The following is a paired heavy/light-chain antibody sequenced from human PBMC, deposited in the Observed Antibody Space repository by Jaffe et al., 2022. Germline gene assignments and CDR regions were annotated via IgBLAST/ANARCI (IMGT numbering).Light chain of an antibody. J-gene: IGKJ2*03. V-gene: IGKV4-1*01. CDR2: WAS. CDR3: QQFLTSPYS. CDR1: QSVLFNSNNKNY. Sequence: DIVMTQSPDSLAVSLGERATINCKSSQSVLFNSNNKNYLTWYQQKPGEPPKLLISWASTRESGVPDRFSGSGSGTDFSLTISSLQAEDVAVYYCQQFLTSPYSFGQGTKLEIK.
Heavy chain of an antibody. V-gene: IGHV4-38-2*01. D-gene: IGHD2-21*02. Sequence: QVQLQESGPGLVKPSETLSLTCAVSGYLISSGYYWGWIRQSPEKGLEWVGSFYYGGSTFYNPSLESRVTISIDTSENQFSLKLTSVTAADTAMYYCARARPGTAFYFDCWGQGALVTVSP. J-gene: IGHJ4*02. CDR1: GYLISSGYY. CDR3: ARARPGTAFYFDC. CDR2: FYYGGST.